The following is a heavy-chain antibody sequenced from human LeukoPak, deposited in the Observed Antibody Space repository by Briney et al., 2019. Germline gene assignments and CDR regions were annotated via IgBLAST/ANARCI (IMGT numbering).Heavy chain of an antibody. CDR2: IIPILGIA. Sequence: ASVKVSCKASGGTFSSYAISWVRQAPGQGLEWMGRIIPILGIANYAQKFQGRVTITADKSTGTAYMELSSLRSEDTAVYYCASNGGMTTVTTSATFDIWGQGTTVTVSS. CDR3: ASNGGMTTVTTSATFDI. CDR1: GGTFSSYA. V-gene: IGHV1-69*04. D-gene: IGHD4-11*01. J-gene: IGHJ3*02.